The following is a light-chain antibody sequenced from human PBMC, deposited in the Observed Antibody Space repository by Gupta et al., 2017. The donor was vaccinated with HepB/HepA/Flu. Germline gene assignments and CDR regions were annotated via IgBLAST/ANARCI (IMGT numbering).Light chain of an antibody. CDR3: IQKLPHPRT. CDR1: QSLVHGDGRTY. J-gene: IGKJ4*01. V-gene: IGKV2D-29*01. CDR2: DGS. Sequence: DIVMTQNPLSLSVTPGQPASISCKSSQSLVHGDGRTYLYWFVHKSGHRPQLLIYDGSNRGSGVPDRFNGCGSGSAFTLKIMRVEADDVGMYYCIQKLPHPRTFGGGTKVE.